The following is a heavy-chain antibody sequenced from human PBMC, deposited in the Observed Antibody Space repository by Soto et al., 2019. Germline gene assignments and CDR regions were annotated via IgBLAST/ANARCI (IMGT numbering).Heavy chain of an antibody. J-gene: IGHJ4*02. D-gene: IGHD1-1*01. CDR3: ARVEREYYFDY. CDR2: IYYSGST. Sequence: PSETLSLTCTVSGGSISSYYWSWLRQPPGKGLEWIGYIYYSGSTNYNPSLKSRVTISVDTSKNQFSLKLSSVTAADTAVYYCARVEREYYFDYWGQGTLVTVSS. V-gene: IGHV4-59*08. CDR1: GGSISSYY.